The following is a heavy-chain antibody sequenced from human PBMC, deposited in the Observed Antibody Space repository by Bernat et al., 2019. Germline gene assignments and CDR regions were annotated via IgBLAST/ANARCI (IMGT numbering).Heavy chain of an antibody. J-gene: IGHJ4*02. Sequence: QVQLVQSGAEVKKPGSSVKVSCKASGGTFSSYTISWVRQAPGQGLEWMGRIIPILGIANYAQKFQGRVTITADKSTSTAYMELSSLRSEYTAVYYCARGDYYGSGSYAYWGQGTLVTVSS. CDR2: IIPILGIA. CDR3: ARGDYYGSGSYAY. D-gene: IGHD3-10*01. CDR1: GGTFSSYT. V-gene: IGHV1-69*02.